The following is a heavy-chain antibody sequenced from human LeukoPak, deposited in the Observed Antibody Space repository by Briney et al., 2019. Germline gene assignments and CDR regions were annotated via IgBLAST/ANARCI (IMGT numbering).Heavy chain of an antibody. CDR2: ISGSGGST. D-gene: IGHD2-2*01. CDR3: ANWHCSSTSCFLGQVVSYYYGMDV. Sequence: QSGGSLRLSCAASGFTFSSYAMSWVRQAPGKGLEWVSAISGSGGSTYYADSVKGRFTISRDNSKNTLYLQMNSLRAEDTAVYYCANWHCSSTSCFLGQVVSYYYGMDVWGQGTTVTVSS. V-gene: IGHV3-23*01. J-gene: IGHJ6*02. CDR1: GFTFSSYA.